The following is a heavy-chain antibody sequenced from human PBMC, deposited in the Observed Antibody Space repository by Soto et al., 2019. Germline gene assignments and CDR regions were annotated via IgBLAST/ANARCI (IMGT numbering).Heavy chain of an antibody. CDR2: ISASGGST. V-gene: IGHV3-23*01. CDR3: AKGSGNSVYNFDN. D-gene: IGHD1-26*01. J-gene: IGHJ4*02. Sequence: ELQLLESGGGLVQPGGSLRLSCAASAFTFSSYAMSWVRQAPGKGLEWVSAISASGGSTYYADSVKGRFTISRDSSENTLYLQMSSLRADDTAVYYCAKGSGNSVYNFDNWGQGTLVTVSS. CDR1: AFTFSSYA.